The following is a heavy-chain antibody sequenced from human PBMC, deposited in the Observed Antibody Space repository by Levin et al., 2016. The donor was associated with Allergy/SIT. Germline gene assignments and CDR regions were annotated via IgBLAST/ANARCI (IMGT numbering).Heavy chain of an antibody. V-gene: IGHV1-2*02. CDR3: ARPGRDCGTDQCYSFVDY. CDR2: MSAKSGGT. D-gene: IGHD2-15*01. CDR1: GYTFTGNY. J-gene: IGHJ4*02. Sequence: ASVKVSCKASGYTFTGNYLHWMRQAPGQGLEWMGWMSAKSGGTKYAQKFQGRVTMTRDTSTSTAYMELSSLTSDDTAVYYCARPGRDCGTDQCYSFVDYWGQGTLVTVSS.